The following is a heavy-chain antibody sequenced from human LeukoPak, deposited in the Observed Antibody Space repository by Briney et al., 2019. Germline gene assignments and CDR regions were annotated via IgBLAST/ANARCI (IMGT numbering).Heavy chain of an antibody. CDR1: GYTFTGYY. Sequence: ASVKVSCKASGYTFTGYYMHWVRQAPGQGLEWMGWINPNSGGTNYAQKFQGRVTMTRDTSISTAYMELSRLRSDDTAVYYCARDGYNSYVGSRELDYWGQGTLVTVSS. CDR3: ARDGYNSYVGSRELDY. D-gene: IGHD5-24*01. V-gene: IGHV1-2*02. CDR2: INPNSGGT. J-gene: IGHJ4*02.